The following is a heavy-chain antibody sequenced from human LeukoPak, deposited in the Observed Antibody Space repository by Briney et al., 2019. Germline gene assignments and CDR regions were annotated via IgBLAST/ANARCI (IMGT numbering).Heavy chain of an antibody. Sequence: GASVKVSCKASGYTFTSYDINWVRQATGQGLEWMGWMNPNSGNTGYAQKFQGRVTMTTDTSTSTAYMELRSLRSDDTAVYYCARVGIVVVPAAMPYYYYYYYMDVWGKGTTVTISS. CDR1: GYTFTSYD. D-gene: IGHD2-2*01. V-gene: IGHV1-8*01. J-gene: IGHJ6*03. CDR3: ARVGIVVVPAAMPYYYYYYYMDV. CDR2: MNPNSGNT.